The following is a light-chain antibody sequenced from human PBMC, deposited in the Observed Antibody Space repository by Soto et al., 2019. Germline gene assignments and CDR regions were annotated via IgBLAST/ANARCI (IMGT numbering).Light chain of an antibody. CDR1: STDVANYNS. Sequence: QSALTQPASVSGSPGQSITISCTGTSTDVANYNSVSWYQQHPGKAPKLMIYGVSNRPSGVSNRFSGSKSGNTASLTISGLRTEDEADYYCSSYTSSSTYVFGTGTKLTVL. CDR3: SSYTSSSTYV. V-gene: IGLV2-14*01. J-gene: IGLJ1*01. CDR2: GVS.